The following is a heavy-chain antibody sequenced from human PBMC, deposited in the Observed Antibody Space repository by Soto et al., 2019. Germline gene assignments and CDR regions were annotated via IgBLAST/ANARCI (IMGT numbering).Heavy chain of an antibody. CDR1: GGTFSSYA. V-gene: IGHV1-69*13. D-gene: IGHD4-17*01. J-gene: IGHJ4*02. CDR3: ARHMGRLHDYGQYYFDY. Sequence: SVKVSCKASGGTFSSYAISWVRQAPGQGLEWMGGIIPIFGTANYAQKFQGRVTITADESTSTAYMELSSLRSEDTAVYYCARHMGRLHDYGQYYFDYWGQGTLVTSPQ. CDR2: IIPIFGTA.